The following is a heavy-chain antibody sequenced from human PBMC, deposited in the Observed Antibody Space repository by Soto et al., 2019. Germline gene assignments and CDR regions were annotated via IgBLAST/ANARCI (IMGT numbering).Heavy chain of an antibody. CDR3: ARGAHSPMGGYGFDV. Sequence: WIWIRQPPGKGLEWIGYIYYTGSTNYNSSLKSRVTMSVDTSKNQFSLKVSSVTAADTAVYYCARGAHSPMGGYGFDVWGQGTTVTVSS. D-gene: IGHD3-16*01. J-gene: IGHJ6*02. V-gene: IGHV4-59*01. CDR2: IYYTGST.